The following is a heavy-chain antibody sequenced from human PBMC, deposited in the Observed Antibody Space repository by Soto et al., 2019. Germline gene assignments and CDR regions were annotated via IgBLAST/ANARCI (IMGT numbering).Heavy chain of an antibody. Sequence: QLQLQESGPGLVKPSETLSLTCTVSGGSISSSSYCWGWIRQPPGKGLEWIGGIYFSGNTYYNPSLKSRVXIXVVXSKNQFSLKLSSVTAADTAVYYCARRDRAGWYFDYWGQGTLVTVSS. CDR2: IYFSGNT. J-gene: IGHJ4*02. CDR3: ARRDRAGWYFDY. CDR1: GGSISSSSYC. D-gene: IGHD6-19*01. V-gene: IGHV4-39*01.